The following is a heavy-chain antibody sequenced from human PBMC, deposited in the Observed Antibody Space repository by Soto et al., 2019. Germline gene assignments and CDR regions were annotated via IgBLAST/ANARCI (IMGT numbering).Heavy chain of an antibody. D-gene: IGHD1-7*01. CDR2: ISGSGGST. V-gene: IGHV3-23*01. CDR3: ANHEAHNWNYVPFDY. J-gene: IGHJ4*02. Sequence: EVQLLESGGGLVQPGGSLRLSCAASGFTFSSYAMSWVRQAPGKGLEWVSAISGSGGSTYYADSVKGRFTISRDNSKNTLYLQMNSLRAEDTSVYYCANHEAHNWNYVPFDYWGQGTLVTVSS. CDR1: GFTFSSYA.